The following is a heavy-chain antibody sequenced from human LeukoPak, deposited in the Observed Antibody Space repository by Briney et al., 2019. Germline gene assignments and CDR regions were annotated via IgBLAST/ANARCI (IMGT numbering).Heavy chain of an antibody. V-gene: IGHV3-30*03. D-gene: IGHD4-17*01. CDR3: ASTVSFDY. J-gene: IGHJ4*02. CDR1: GFTFSSYG. Sequence: GGSLRPSCAASGFTFSSYGMHWVRQAPGKGLEWVAVISYDGSNKYYADSVKGRFTISRDNSKNTLYLQMNSLRAEDTAVYYCASTVSFDYWGQGTLVTVSS. CDR2: ISYDGSNK.